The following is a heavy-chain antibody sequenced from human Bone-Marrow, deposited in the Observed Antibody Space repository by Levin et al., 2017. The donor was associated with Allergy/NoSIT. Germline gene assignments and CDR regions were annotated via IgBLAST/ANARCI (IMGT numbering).Heavy chain of an antibody. D-gene: IGHD3-3*01. V-gene: IGHV1-8*01. CDR2: MNPNSGNT. CDR3: ARDVGRYYDFWSGYYTDYYYYGMDV. Sequence: GESLKISCKASGYTFTSYDINWVRQATGQGLEWMGWMNPNSGNTGYAQKFQGRVTMTRNTSISTAYMELSSLRSEDTAVYYCARDVGRYYDFWSGYYTDYYYYGMDVWGQGTTVTVSS. J-gene: IGHJ6*02. CDR1: GYTFTSYD.